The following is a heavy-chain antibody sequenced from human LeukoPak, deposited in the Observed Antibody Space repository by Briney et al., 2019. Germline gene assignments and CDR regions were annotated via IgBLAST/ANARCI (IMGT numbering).Heavy chain of an antibody. CDR1: GFTFSNFA. V-gene: IGHV3-23*01. CDR2: ITGSANNA. CDR3: PKDPLWDRYAES. Sequence: PGGSLRLSCVASGFTFSNFAMNWVRQSPGKGLEWISTITGSANNAYYSDSVKGRFTISRDNSKNTLYLQMNSLRVEDTAVYFCPKDPLWDRYAESWGQGTLVTVSS. J-gene: IGHJ5*02. D-gene: IGHD2-2*01.